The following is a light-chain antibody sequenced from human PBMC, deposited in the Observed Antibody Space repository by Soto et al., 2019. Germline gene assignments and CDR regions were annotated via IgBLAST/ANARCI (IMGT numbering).Light chain of an antibody. Sequence: EVVLTQSPATLSLSPGKRATLSCRASQSVRTSLAWYQHKPGQAPRLVIYDASLRANGVPARFGGSGSGTDFTLTINSLEPEDFAVYYCQQRNVWPPITFGQGTRLEI. V-gene: IGKV3-11*01. CDR3: QQRNVWPPIT. J-gene: IGKJ5*01. CDR2: DAS. CDR1: QSVRTS.